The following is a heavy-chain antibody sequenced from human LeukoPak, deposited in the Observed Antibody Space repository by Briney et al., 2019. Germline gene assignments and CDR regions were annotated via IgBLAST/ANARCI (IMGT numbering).Heavy chain of an antibody. J-gene: IGHJ4*02. CDR2: ISYDGSNK. CDR1: GFTFSSYA. V-gene: IGHV3-30-3*01. Sequence: GGSLRLSCAASGFTFSSYAMYWVRQAPGKGLEWVAVISYDGSNKYYADSVKGRFTISRDNSKNTLYLQMNSLRAEDTAVYYCARATVVTDFDYWGQGTLVTVSS. D-gene: IGHD4-23*01. CDR3: ARATVVTDFDY.